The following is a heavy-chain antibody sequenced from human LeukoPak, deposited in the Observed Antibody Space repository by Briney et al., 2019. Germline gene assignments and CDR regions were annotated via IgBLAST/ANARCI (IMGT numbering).Heavy chain of an antibody. CDR1: GFTFSSYS. CDR3: ASSTPYYYYGMDV. CDR2: ISSSSSYI. Sequence: GGSLRLSCAASGFTFSSYSMNWVRQAPGKGLEWVSSISSSSSYIYYADSVKGRFTISRDNAKNSLYLQMNSLRAEDTAVYYCASSTPYYYYGMDVWGQGTTVTVSS. V-gene: IGHV3-21*01. J-gene: IGHJ6*02.